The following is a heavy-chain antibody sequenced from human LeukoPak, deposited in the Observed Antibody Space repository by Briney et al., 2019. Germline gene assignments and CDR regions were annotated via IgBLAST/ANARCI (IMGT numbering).Heavy chain of an antibody. CDR1: GFTVSYYG. V-gene: IGHV3-30*02. D-gene: IGHD3-10*01. J-gene: IGHJ5*02. Sequence: GGSLRLSCAASGFTVSYYGFRWVRQARGRGRGWVAFIREDGNDKFYAESVNGRFTISRDTSRNTLYLQMSRLRLEDTAVSYCAKDLTRDRWFGEPWGQHTLVTVSS. CDR3: AKDLTRDRWFGEP. CDR2: IREDGNDK.